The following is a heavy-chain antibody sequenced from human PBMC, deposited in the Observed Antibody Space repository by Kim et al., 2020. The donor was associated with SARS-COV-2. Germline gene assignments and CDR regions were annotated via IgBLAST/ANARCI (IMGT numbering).Heavy chain of an antibody. Sequence: NYPESVRGRCTISGDNGKNPLYLQRNSLSAEDTAVYYCARGPNYSPFDYWGQGTLVTVSS. V-gene: IGHV3-48*03. J-gene: IGHJ4*02. D-gene: IGHD4-4*01. CDR3: ARGPNYSPFDY.